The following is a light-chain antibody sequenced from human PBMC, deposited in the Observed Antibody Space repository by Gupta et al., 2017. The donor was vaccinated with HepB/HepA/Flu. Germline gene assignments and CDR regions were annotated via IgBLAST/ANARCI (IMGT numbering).Light chain of an antibody. CDR1: QSVSTY. V-gene: IGKV3-11*01. Sequence: EIVLTQSPATLSLSPGERATLSCRASQSVSTYLAWYQQKPGQAPRLLIYDASNRATGIPARFSGSGSGTDFTLTISSLEPDDFAVYYWQQRSNWPRGTFGQGTKLEIK. CDR3: QQRSNWPRGT. J-gene: IGKJ2*01. CDR2: DAS.